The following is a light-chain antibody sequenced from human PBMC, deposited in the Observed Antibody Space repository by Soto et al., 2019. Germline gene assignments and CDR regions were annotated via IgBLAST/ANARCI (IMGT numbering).Light chain of an antibody. CDR3: QQSDNLPLT. J-gene: IGKJ5*01. V-gene: IGKV1-33*01. CDR2: DAS. CDR1: QAIKNF. Sequence: DFQMTQSPSSLSASVGDRVTITCRATQAIKNFLNWYQQKPGRAPKLLISDASTLQRGVPSRFSGSGSGTHFTFVISSLQPEVVGTYYCQQSDNLPLTFGQWTRLDIK.